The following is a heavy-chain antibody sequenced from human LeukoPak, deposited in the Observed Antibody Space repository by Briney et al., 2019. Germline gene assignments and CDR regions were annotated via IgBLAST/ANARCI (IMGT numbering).Heavy chain of an antibody. D-gene: IGHD2-2*01. J-gene: IGHJ6*03. CDR1: GFTFSSYS. CDR3: ARVPATDYYCYYYMDV. CDR2: ISSSSTI. Sequence: GGSLRLSCAASGFTFSSYSMNWVRQAPGKGLEWVSYISSSSTIYYADSVKGRFTISRDNAKNSLYLQMNSLRAEDTAVYYCARVPATDYYCYYYMDVWGKGTTVTVSS. V-gene: IGHV3-48*04.